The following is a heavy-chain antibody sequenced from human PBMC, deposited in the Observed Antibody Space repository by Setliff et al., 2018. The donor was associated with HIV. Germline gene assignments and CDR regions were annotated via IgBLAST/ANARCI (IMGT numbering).Heavy chain of an antibody. Sequence: SETLSLTCTVSGGSISSGGYYWSWIRQPAGKGLEWIGHIHTSGSTRYNRSLKSRVTISVDTSKNHFSLRLTSVTAADTAVYYCASRDPAYYANRAFDAFDIWGQGTLVTVSS. D-gene: IGHD3-22*01. CDR2: IHTSGST. J-gene: IGHJ3*02. V-gene: IGHV4-61*09. CDR1: GGSISSGGYY. CDR3: ASRDPAYYANRAFDAFDI.